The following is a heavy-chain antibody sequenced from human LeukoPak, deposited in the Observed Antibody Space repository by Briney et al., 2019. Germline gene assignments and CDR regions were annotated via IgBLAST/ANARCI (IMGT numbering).Heavy chain of an antibody. V-gene: IGHV3-30*02. CDR3: AKTSDQLLYSKFDY. CDR2: IQYDGDFK. Sequence: PGGSLRLSCAGSGFTFSTYGMHWVRQAPGKGLGWVAFIQYDGDFKYYADSVRGRFTISRDNSKSTLYLQMNSLRPEDTAVYYCAKTSDQLLYSKFDYWGQGTLVTVSS. CDR1: GFTFSTYG. J-gene: IGHJ4*02. D-gene: IGHD3-10*02.